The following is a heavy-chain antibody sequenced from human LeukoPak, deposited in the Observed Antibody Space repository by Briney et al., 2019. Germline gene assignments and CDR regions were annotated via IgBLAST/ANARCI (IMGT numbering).Heavy chain of an antibody. J-gene: IGHJ3*02. CDR2: TRNKANSYTP. V-gene: IGHV3-72*01. D-gene: IGHD3-22*01. CDR1: GFTFSYHY. Sequence: GGSLRLFRAVSGFTFSYHYMVYVRHAPGKGLEYGGRTRNKANSYTPEYAASVKRRITLSRDASKNEPYLHMNSVNTEDTACYYYAHDTANDAFDIWGQGTMVTVSS. CDR3: AHDTANDAFDI.